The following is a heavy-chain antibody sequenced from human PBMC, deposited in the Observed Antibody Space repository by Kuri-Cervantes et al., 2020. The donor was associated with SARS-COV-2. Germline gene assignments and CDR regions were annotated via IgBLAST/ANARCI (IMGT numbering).Heavy chain of an antibody. CDR2: INSSSSYI. CDR1: GFTFSSYS. Sequence: GESLKISCAASGFTFSSYSMNWVRQAPGKGLEWVSSINSSSSYIYYADSVKGRFTISRDNAKNSLYLQMNSLRAEDTAVYYCARDRGEDIVVVVAASAYDYWGQGTLVTVSS. CDR3: ARDRGEDIVVVVAASAYDY. J-gene: IGHJ4*02. V-gene: IGHV3-21*01. D-gene: IGHD2-15*01.